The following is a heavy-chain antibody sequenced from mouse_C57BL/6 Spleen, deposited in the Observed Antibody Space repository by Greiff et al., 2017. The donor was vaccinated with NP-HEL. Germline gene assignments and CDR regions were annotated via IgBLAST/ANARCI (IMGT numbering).Heavy chain of an antibody. CDR1: GFTFSDYG. CDR3: ARQNGGSYGGYFDV. D-gene: IGHD1-1*02. V-gene: IGHV5-17*01. Sequence: DVMLVESGGGLVKPGGSLKLSCAASGFTFSDYGMHWVRQAPEKGLEWVAYISSGSSTIYYADTVKGRFTISRDNAKNTLFLQMTSLRSEDTSMYYCARQNGGSYGGYFDVWGTGTTVTVSS. J-gene: IGHJ1*03. CDR2: ISSGSSTI.